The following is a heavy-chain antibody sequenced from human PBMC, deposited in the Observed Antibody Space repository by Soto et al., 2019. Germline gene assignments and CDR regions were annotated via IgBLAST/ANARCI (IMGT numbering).Heavy chain of an antibody. CDR3: ARDLRAAGRPGMDV. CDR1: GGTFSSYA. CDR2: IIPIFGTA. D-gene: IGHD6-13*01. V-gene: IGHV1-69*01. Sequence: QVQLVQSGAEVKKPGSSVKVSCKASGGTFSSYAISWVRQAPRQGLEWMGGIIPIFGTANYAQNFQGRVTITADESTSTAYMELSSLRSEDTAVYYCARDLRAAGRPGMDVWGQGTTVTVSS. J-gene: IGHJ6*02.